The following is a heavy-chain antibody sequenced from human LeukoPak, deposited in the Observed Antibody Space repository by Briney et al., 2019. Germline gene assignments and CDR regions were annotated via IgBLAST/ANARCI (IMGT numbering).Heavy chain of an antibody. CDR3: ARGPYSGYDSFDY. Sequence: SETLSLTCTVSGGSISSYYWSWIRQPPGKGLEWIGYIYYSGSTNYNPSLKSRVTISVDTSKNQFSLKLSSVPAADTAVYYCARGPYSGYDSFDYWGQGTLVTVSS. J-gene: IGHJ4*02. CDR2: IYYSGST. V-gene: IGHV4-59*01. D-gene: IGHD5-12*01. CDR1: GGSISSYY.